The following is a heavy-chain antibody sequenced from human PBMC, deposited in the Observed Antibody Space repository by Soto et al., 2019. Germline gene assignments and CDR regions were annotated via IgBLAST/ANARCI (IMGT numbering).Heavy chain of an antibody. V-gene: IGHV4-39*01. J-gene: IGHJ4*02. CDR3: ARGRYYDILTGYYSIFDH. D-gene: IGHD3-9*01. Sequence: SETLSLTCTVSGGSISSSSYYWGWIRQPPGKGLEWIGSIYYSGSTYYNPSLKSRVTISVDTSKNQFSLKLSSVTAADTAVYYCARGRYYDILTGYYSIFDHWGQGTLVTVSS. CDR2: IYYSGST. CDR1: GGSISSSSYY.